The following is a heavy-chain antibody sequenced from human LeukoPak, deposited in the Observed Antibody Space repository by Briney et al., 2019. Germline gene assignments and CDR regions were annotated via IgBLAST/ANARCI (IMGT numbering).Heavy chain of an antibody. D-gene: IGHD3-22*01. V-gene: IGHV1-8*01. J-gene: IGHJ4*02. CDR1: GYTFTSYD. CDR3: ATRPGSDYYDSGGYYADY. CDR2: MNPNSGNT. Sequence: ASVKVSCKASGYTFTSYDINWVRQATGQGLEWMGWMNPNSGNTGYAQKFQGRVTMTRNTSISTAYMELSSLRSEDTAVYYCATRPGSDYYDSGGYYADYWGQGTLVTVSS.